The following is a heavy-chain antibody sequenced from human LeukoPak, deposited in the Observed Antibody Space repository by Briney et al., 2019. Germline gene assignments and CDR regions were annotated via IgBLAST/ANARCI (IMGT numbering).Heavy chain of an antibody. CDR3: ARDRVRGLDY. CDR2: IYYSGST. Sequence: SETLSLTCTVSGGSISSYYWSWIRQPPGKGLEWIGYIYYSGSTNYNPSLKSRVTISVDTSKNQFSLKLSSVTAADTAVYYCARDRVRGLDYWGQGALVTVSS. D-gene: IGHD3-10*01. J-gene: IGHJ4*02. V-gene: IGHV4-59*01. CDR1: GGSISSYY.